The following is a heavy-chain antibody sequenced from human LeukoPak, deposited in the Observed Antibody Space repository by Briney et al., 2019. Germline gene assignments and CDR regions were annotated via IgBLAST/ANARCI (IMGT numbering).Heavy chain of an antibody. CDR3: AKDTYGNNYFDY. D-gene: IGHD4-17*01. V-gene: IGHV3-53*01. CDR1: GFIVRGDY. J-gene: IGHJ4*02. CDR2: IYRDGST. Sequence: GGSLRLSWAASGFIVRGDYMSWVRQAPGKGLEWVSFIYRDGSTYYADSVKGRFTISRDNSWNTLYLQMNSLRAEDTAVYYCAKDTYGNNYFDYWGQGTLVTVSS.